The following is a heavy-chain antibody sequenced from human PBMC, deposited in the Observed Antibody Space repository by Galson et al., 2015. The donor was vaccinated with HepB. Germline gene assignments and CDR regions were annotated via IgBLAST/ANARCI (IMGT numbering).Heavy chain of an antibody. CDR1: GGTFSSYA. CDR3: AREGVLRYFDPLEDENYYYYYMDV. D-gene: IGHD3-9*01. Sequence: SVKVSCKASGGTFSSYAISWVRQAPGQGLEWMGRIIPILGIANYAQKFQGRVTITADKSTSTAYMELSSLRSEDTAVYYCAREGVLRYFDPLEDENYYYYYMDVWGKGTTVTVSS. CDR2: IIPILGIA. V-gene: IGHV1-69*04. J-gene: IGHJ6*03.